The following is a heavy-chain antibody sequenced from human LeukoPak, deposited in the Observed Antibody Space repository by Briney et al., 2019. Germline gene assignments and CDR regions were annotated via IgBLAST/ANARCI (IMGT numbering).Heavy chain of an antibody. Sequence: GRSLRLSYAASGFTFSSYGMHWVRQAPGKGLEWVAGTSYDGSNKYYADSVKGRFTISRDNSKNMLYLQMNSLGEDTALYYCGKDSAFGVVPRGFDYWGQGTLVTVSS. CDR3: GKDSAFGVVPRGFDY. CDR2: TSYDGSNK. J-gene: IGHJ4*02. D-gene: IGHD3-3*01. V-gene: IGHV3-30*18. CDR1: GFTFSSYG.